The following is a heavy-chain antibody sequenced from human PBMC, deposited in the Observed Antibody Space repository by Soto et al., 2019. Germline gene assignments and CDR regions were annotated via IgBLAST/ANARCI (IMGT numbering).Heavy chain of an antibody. Sequence: SVKVSCKASGYTFTSYDINWVRQATGQGLEWMGWMNPNSGNTGYAQKFQGRVTMTRNTSISTAYMELSSLRSEDTAVYYCARGPIHYYDSSGYPRPTGYYYGMDVWGQGTTVTVSS. CDR3: ARGPIHYYDSSGYPRPTGYYYGMDV. D-gene: IGHD3-22*01. CDR1: GYTFTSYD. CDR2: MNPNSGNT. V-gene: IGHV1-8*01. J-gene: IGHJ6*02.